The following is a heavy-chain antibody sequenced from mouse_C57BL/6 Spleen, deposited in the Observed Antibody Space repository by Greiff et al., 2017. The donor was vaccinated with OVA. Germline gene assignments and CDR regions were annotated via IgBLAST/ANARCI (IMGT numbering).Heavy chain of an antibody. Sequence: VKLQESGPGLVQPSQSLSITCTVSGFSLTSYGVHWVRQSPGKGLEWLGVIWRGGSTDYNAAFMSRLSITKDNSKSQVFFKMNSLQADDTAIYYCATLVTTEFFAMDYWGQGTSVTVSS. CDR3: ATLVTTEFFAMDY. CDR2: IWRGGST. J-gene: IGHJ4*01. V-gene: IGHV2-5*01. D-gene: IGHD2-2*01. CDR1: GFSLTSYG.